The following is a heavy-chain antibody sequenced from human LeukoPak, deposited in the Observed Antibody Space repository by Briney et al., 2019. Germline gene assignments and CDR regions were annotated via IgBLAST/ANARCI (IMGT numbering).Heavy chain of an antibody. V-gene: IGHV4-61*01. CDR1: GGSVSSGSYY. J-gene: IGHJ4*02. Sequence: SETLSLTCTVSGGSVSSGSYYWSWIRQPPGKGLEWIGYIYYSGSTNYNPSLKTRVTISVDTSKNQFSLKLSSVTAADTAVYYCAREGLYGDYVWSLDYWGQGTLVTVSS. CDR3: AREGLYGDYVWSLDY. D-gene: IGHD4-17*01. CDR2: IYYSGST.